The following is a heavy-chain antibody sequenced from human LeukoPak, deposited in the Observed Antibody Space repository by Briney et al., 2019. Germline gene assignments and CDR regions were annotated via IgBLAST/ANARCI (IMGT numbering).Heavy chain of an antibody. D-gene: IGHD2-2*01. J-gene: IGHJ4*02. CDR1: GFTFDDYA. Sequence: QSGGSLRLSCAASGFTFDDYAMHWVRQAPGKGLGWVSGISWDSGSIGYADSVKGRFTISRDNAKNSLYLQMNSLRAEDTALYYCAKDTWDIVVVPATSLFDYWGQGTLVTVSS. V-gene: IGHV3-9*01. CDR3: AKDTWDIVVVPATSLFDY. CDR2: ISWDSGSI.